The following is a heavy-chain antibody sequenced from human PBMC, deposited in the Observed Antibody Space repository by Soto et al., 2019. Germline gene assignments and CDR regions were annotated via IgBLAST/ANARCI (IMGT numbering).Heavy chain of an antibody. V-gene: IGHV1-18*01. Sequence: QVQLVQSGSELKKPAASVKVSCKASGFTFTSYGITWVRQAPGQGLEWMGWINAHNGNTHYAQKLQGRVTMTTDSSTSTAYMELRSLRSDDTAVYYCARKDGWFGTYGMDVWGQGTTVTVSS. CDR2: INAHNGNT. D-gene: IGHD3-10*01. J-gene: IGHJ6*02. CDR1: GFTFTSYG. CDR3: ARKDGWFGTYGMDV.